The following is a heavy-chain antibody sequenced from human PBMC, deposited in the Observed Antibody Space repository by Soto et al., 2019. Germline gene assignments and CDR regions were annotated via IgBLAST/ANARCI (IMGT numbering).Heavy chain of an antibody. CDR1: GFTFSSYA. CDR3: AKDDIAAAGNWPYSFDY. Sequence: EVQLLESGGGLVQPGGSLRLSCAASGFTFSSYAMSWVRQAPGKGLEWVSAISGSGGSTYYADSVKGRFTISRDNSKNTLYLQMNSLRAEDTAVYYCAKDDIAAAGNWPYSFDYWGQGTLVTVSS. CDR2: ISGSGGST. D-gene: IGHD6-13*01. V-gene: IGHV3-23*01. J-gene: IGHJ4*02.